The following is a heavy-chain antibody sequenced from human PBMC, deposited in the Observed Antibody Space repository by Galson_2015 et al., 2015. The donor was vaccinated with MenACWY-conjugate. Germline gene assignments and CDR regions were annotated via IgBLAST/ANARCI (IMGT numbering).Heavy chain of an antibody. D-gene: IGHD2-21*01. CDR2: IQSDGSDK. V-gene: IGHV3-30*02. J-gene: IGHJ4*02. CDR1: GFTFSNYG. CDR3: VKEDSTIADF. Sequence: LRLSCAASGFTFSNYGMHWVRQAPGKGLEWVAFIQSDGSDKRYADSVRGRFTISRGNPKNTLSVQMTRLTAEDTAVYYCVKEDSTIADFWGQGTLVTVSS.